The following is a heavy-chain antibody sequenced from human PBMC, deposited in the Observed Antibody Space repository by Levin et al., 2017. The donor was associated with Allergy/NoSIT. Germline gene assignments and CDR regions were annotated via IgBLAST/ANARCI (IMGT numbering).Heavy chain of an antibody. CDR1: GFTFSSYS. Sequence: GGSLRLSCAASGFTFSSYSMNWVRQAPGKGLEWVSYISSSSSTIYYADSVKGRFTISRDNAKNSLYLQMNSLRAEDTAVYYCARDPPNIVVVPAANGMDVWGQGTTVTVSS. CDR2: ISSSSSTI. CDR3: ARDPPNIVVVPAANGMDV. D-gene: IGHD2-2*01. J-gene: IGHJ6*02. V-gene: IGHV3-48*01.